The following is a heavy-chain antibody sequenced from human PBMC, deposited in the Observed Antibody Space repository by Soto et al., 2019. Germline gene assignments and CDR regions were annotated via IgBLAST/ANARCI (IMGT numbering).Heavy chain of an antibody. D-gene: IGHD1-26*01. CDR3: ARGVSGSYQGSWFDP. CDR1: GGSISSGGYS. Sequence: SETLSLTCAVSGGSISSGGYSWSWIRQPPGKGLEWIGYIYHSGSTYYNPSLKSRVTISVDRSKNQFSLKLSSVTAADTAVYYCARGVSGSYQGSWFDPWGQGTQVTVS. CDR2: IYHSGST. V-gene: IGHV4-30-2*01. J-gene: IGHJ5*02.